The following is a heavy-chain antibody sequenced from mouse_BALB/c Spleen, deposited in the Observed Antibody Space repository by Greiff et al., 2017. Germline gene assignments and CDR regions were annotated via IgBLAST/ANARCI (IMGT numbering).Heavy chain of an antibody. V-gene: IGHV2-5-1*01. CDR3: AKKEGPYYGLYYYAMDY. J-gene: IGHJ4*01. CDR2: IWRGGST. CDR1: GFSLTSYG. D-gene: IGHD2-10*01. Sequence: QVQLKESGPSLVQPSQSLSITCTVSGFSLTSYGVHWVRQSPGKGLEWLGVIWRGGSTDYNAAFMSRLSITKDNSKSQVFFKMTSLQADDTAIYYCAKKEGPYYGLYYYAMDYWGQGTSVTVSS.